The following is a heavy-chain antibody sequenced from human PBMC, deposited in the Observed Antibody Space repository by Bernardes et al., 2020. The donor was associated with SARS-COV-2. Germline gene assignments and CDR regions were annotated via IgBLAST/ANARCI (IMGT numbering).Heavy chain of an antibody. J-gene: IGHJ3*02. Sequence: GGSLRLSCAGSGFTFSNYAMSWVRQAPGKGLEWVSAISGSGGSTYYADSVKGRFTISRDNSKNTLYLQMNSLRAEDTAVYYCAKDGTSCSGGSCYGDAFDIWGQGTMVTVSS. CDR3: AKDGTSCSGGSCYGDAFDI. V-gene: IGHV3-23*01. D-gene: IGHD2-15*01. CDR1: GFTFSNYA. CDR2: ISGSGGST.